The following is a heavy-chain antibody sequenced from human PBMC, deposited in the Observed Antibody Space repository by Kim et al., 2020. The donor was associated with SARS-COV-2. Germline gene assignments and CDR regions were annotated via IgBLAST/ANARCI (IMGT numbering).Heavy chain of an antibody. CDR3: SMALYGSRSYYLGY. D-gene: IGHD3-10*01. Sequence: SETLSLTCAVSGGSISSSNWWSWVRQSPGKGLEWIGEIFHTGGTNYNPSLKGRVSMAVDKSKNQFSLKMKSVTAADTAVYYCSMALYGSRSYYLGYWGQGTWYPSPQ. CDR1: GGSISSSNW. V-gene: IGHV4-4*02. J-gene: IGHJ4*02. CDR2: IFHTGGT.